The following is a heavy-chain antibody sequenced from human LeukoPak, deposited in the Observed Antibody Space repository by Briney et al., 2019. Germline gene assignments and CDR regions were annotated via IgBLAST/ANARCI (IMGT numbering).Heavy chain of an antibody. J-gene: IGHJ6*02. CDR1: GFTFSSYA. CDR3: AKAVKGTVTMVYYYGMDV. Sequence: GGSLRLSCAASGFTFSSYAMSWVRQAPGKGLEWVSSISGSGGSTYHADSVKGRFTISRDNAKNTLYLQINSLRAEDTAVYYCAKAVKGTVTMVYYYGMDVWGQGTTVTVSS. D-gene: IGHD4-17*01. CDR2: ISGSGGST. V-gene: IGHV3-23*01.